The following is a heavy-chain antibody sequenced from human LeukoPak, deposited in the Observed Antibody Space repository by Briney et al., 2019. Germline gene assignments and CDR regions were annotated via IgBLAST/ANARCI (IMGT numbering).Heavy chain of an antibody. CDR3: ARDGTVRDYSNADY. V-gene: IGHV1-2*02. J-gene: IGHJ4*02. D-gene: IGHD4-11*01. CDR2: INPNSGGT. CDR1: GYTFTGYY. Sequence: ASVKVSCKASGYTFTGYYIHWVRQAPGQGLEWMGWINPNSGGTNYAQKSQGRVTMTRDTSISTAYMELSRLTSDDTAVYYCARDGTVRDYSNADYWGQGTLVTVSS.